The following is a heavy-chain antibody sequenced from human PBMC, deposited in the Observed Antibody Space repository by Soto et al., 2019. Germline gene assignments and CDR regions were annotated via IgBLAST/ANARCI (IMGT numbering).Heavy chain of an antibody. CDR3: ARDGQGGGTSPNDALDI. Sequence: QVQLVQSGAEVKKPGASVKVSCKASGYTFTSYGISWVRQAPGQGLEWMGWISAYNGNTNYAQKLQGRVTMTTDTATRSAYMGRSSARSDDTAVYSCARDGQGGGTSPNDALDIWGQGTMVTVSS. CDR1: GYTFTSYG. D-gene: IGHD1-1*01. J-gene: IGHJ3*02. V-gene: IGHV1-18*01. CDR2: ISAYNGNT.